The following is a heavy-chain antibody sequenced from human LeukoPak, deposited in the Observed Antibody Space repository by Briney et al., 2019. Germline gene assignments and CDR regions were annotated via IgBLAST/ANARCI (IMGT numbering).Heavy chain of an antibody. Sequence: PGGSLRLSCAASGFTFSSYEMNWVRQAPGKGLEWVSFISSSGSTIYYAGSVKGRFTISRDNAKNSLNLQMNSLRAEDTAVYYCARDLWSYYGSGSYSYYYGLDVWGQGTTVTVSS. CDR2: ISSSGSTI. D-gene: IGHD3-10*01. CDR1: GFTFSSYE. CDR3: ARDLWSYYGSGSYSYYYGLDV. V-gene: IGHV3-48*03. J-gene: IGHJ6*02.